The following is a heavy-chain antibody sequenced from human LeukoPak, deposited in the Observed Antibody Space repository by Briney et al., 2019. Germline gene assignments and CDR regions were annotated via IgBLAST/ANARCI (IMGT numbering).Heavy chain of an antibody. CDR1: GGSISSSRSY. CDR3: ARDPGGITVTKAHSNWFNP. V-gene: IGHV4-39*07. D-gene: IGHD4-11*01. CDR2: IYYNGDT. J-gene: IGHJ5*02. Sequence: KPSETLSLTCSVSGGSISSSRSYWGWIRQTPGKGLQWVGRIYYNGDTYYNPSFKSRVSMSVDTAKNQFSLKLSSVTAADTAVYYCARDPGGITVTKAHSNWFNPWGQGTLVTVSS.